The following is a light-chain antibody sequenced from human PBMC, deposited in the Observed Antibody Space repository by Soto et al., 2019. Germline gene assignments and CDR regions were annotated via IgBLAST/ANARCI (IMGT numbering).Light chain of an antibody. CDR1: QSVSSNY. CDR2: GAS. CDR3: QHYGTSFWT. V-gene: IGKV3-20*01. Sequence: EIVLTQSPGTLSLSPGERATLSCRTSQSVSSNYLAWYQQKPGQAPGLLIYGASTRATGIPDRFSGSGSGTDFTLTISRLEPEDFAVYYCQHYGTSFWTFGQGTKVEIK. J-gene: IGKJ1*01.